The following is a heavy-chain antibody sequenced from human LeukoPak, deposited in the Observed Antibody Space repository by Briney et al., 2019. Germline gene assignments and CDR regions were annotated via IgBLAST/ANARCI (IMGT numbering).Heavy chain of an antibody. J-gene: IGHJ4*02. CDR1: GYTFTASG. V-gene: IGHV1-18*01. CDR3: ARAQTYGDSRLLLDY. D-gene: IGHD4-17*01. Sequence: GASVKVSCKASGYTFTASGLCWVRQAPGQGLEWMGWINPYNDITDYAQTFKGRVTMTTDTSTSTAYMELRSLRSDDTALYYCARAQTYGDSRLLLDYWGQGTLVTVSS. CDR2: INPYNDIT.